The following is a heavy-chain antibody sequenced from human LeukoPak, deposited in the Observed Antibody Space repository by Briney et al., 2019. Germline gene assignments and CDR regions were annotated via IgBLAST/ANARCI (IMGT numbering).Heavy chain of an antibody. D-gene: IGHD5-24*01. CDR1: GYTFSDYY. V-gene: IGHV1-2*02. Sequence: ASVKVSCKVTGYTFSDYYLGWVRQPPGQGLEWMGWLNPNSGGTNYAQKFQGRVTMTRDTSISTAYMELTRLGSDDADVYYCARDGDGYNLGYWGQGTLVTVSS. CDR2: LNPNSGGT. J-gene: IGHJ4*02. CDR3: ARDGDGYNLGY.